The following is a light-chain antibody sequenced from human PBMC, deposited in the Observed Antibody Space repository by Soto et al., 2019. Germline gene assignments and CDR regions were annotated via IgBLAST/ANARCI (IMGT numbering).Light chain of an antibody. V-gene: IGKV1-5*03. Sequence: DIQMTQSPSTLSASVGDRVTITCRASQSISSWLAWYQLKPGKAPKLLIYKASILEDGVPSRFSGSGSGTEFTLTISSLEPDDFATYYCQQYNSYSLTFGGWTKVEIK. CDR3: QQYNSYSLT. CDR2: KAS. J-gene: IGKJ4*01. CDR1: QSISSW.